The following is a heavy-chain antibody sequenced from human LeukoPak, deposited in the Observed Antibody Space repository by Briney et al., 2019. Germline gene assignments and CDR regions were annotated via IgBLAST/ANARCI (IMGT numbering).Heavy chain of an antibody. CDR1: GYTFSEYY. D-gene: IGHD2-21*01. Sequence: GGSQSLLCAASGYTFSEYYMSWIREARGRALEGVSYISSSGSTIYYADSVKGRFTISRDNAKNSLYLQMNSLRAEDTAVYYCARVARDGVFDIWGQGTMVTVSS. CDR2: ISSSGSTI. V-gene: IGHV3-11*01. CDR3: ARVARDGVFDI. J-gene: IGHJ3*02.